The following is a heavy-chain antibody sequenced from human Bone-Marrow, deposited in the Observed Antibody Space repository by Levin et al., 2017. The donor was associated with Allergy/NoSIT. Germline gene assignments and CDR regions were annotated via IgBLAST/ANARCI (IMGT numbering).Heavy chain of an antibody. D-gene: IGHD5-12*01. CDR1: GYDFTSYW. Sequence: GESLKISCKGSGYDFTSYWIAWVRQMPGKGLEWMGIIYPGDSDTRYSPSFQGQVTIPADKSITTAYLQWSSLKASVTAMYYCARVVGALSGYAKPWFDPWGQGTLVTVSS. CDR2: IYPGDSDT. V-gene: IGHV5-51*01. CDR3: ARVVGALSGYAKPWFDP. J-gene: IGHJ5*02.